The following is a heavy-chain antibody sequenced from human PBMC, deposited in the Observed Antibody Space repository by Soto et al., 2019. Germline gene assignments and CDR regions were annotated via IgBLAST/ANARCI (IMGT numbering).Heavy chain of an antibody. CDR1: GGSISGSY. CDR2: VYYTGIT. CDR3: AMSVAVPGAHIHY. Sequence: SETQSLTCSVSGGSISGSYCSWIRQSPWKGLEWLGYVYYTGITNYSPSLRSRVSISVDTSKNEFSLRLSSVTAADTAVYFCAMSVAVPGAHIHYRGQ. V-gene: IGHV4-59*01. J-gene: IGHJ4*02. D-gene: IGHD6-19*01.